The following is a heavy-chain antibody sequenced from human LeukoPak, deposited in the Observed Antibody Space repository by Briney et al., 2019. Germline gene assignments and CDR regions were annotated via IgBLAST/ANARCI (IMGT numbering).Heavy chain of an antibody. CDR3: RTGRYDGSA. CDR1: GFTFTDCW. Sequence: PGGSLRLSCAASGFTFTDCWMDWVRQAPGKGLEWVANVKKDGSEKYYVDSVKGRFTISRDNAKNSLYLQMNSLRAEDTAVYYCRTGRYDGSAWGQGTLVTVSS. V-gene: IGHV3-7*01. J-gene: IGHJ5*02. D-gene: IGHD5-12*01. CDR2: VKKDGSEK.